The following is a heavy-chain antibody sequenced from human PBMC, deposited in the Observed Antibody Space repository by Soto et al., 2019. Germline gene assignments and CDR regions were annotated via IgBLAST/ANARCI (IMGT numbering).Heavy chain of an antibody. CDR3: ATIDSGSYPPFDY. CDR2: IWYDGSNK. CDR1: GFTFSSYG. Sequence: ESGGGVVQPGRSLRLSCAASGFTFSSYGMHWVRQAPGKGLEWVAVIWYDGSNKYYADSVKGRFTISRDNSKNTLYLQMNSLRAEDTAVYYCATIDSGSYPPFDYWGQGTLVTVSS. D-gene: IGHD1-26*01. V-gene: IGHV3-33*01. J-gene: IGHJ4*02.